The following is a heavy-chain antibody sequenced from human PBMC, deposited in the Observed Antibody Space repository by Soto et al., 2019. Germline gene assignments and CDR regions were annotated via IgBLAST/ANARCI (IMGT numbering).Heavy chain of an antibody. D-gene: IGHD1-26*01. CDR1: GGSISSYY. CDR3: ARRWELLGDAFDI. V-gene: IGHV4-59*01. J-gene: IGHJ3*02. CDR2: IYYSGST. Sequence: QVQLQESGPGLVKPSETLSLTCTVSGGSISSYYWSWIRQPPGKGLEWIGYIYYSGSTNYNPSLRSRVTISVDTSKNQFARKLSSVTAADTAVDYCARRWELLGDAFDIWGQGTMVTVSS.